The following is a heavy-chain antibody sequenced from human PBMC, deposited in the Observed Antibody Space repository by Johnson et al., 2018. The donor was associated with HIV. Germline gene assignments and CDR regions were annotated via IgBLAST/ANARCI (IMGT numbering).Heavy chain of an antibody. J-gene: IGHJ3*02. Sequence: QVQLVESGGGVVRPGGSLRLSCAASGFTFDDYGMSWVRQAPGKGLEWVTFIRYDGNNKYYEDSMRGRLTISRDNSKNTVYLQMNSLRAEDTAVYYCAREEGGSRPFDIWGQGTMVTVSS. CDR3: AREEGGSRPFDI. CDR2: IRYDGNNK. V-gene: IGHV3-30*02. CDR1: GFTFDDYG. D-gene: IGHD2-15*01.